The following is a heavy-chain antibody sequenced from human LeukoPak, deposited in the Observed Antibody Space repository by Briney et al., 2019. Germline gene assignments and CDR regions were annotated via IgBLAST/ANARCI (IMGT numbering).Heavy chain of an antibody. Sequence: PSETLSLTCTVSGGSISSYYWSWIRQPAWKGLEWIGRIYTSGSTNYNPSLKSRVTMSVDTSKNQFSLKLSSVTAADTAVYYCARDNIGQWLPEDYFDYWGQGTLVTVSS. CDR2: IYTSGST. D-gene: IGHD6-19*01. J-gene: IGHJ4*02. CDR1: GGSISSYY. CDR3: ARDNIGQWLPEDYFDY. V-gene: IGHV4-4*07.